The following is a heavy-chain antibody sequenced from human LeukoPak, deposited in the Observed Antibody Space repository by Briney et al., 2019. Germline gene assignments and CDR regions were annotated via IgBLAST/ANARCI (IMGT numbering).Heavy chain of an antibody. Sequence: GGSLRLSCATSGFTFSSYGMHWVRQAPGKGLEWVAVISYEGSEKYYADSVKGRFTISRDNSKNTLYLEINSLRTEDTAVYYCARDDDYFGSGNYSPFDYWGQGTLVTVSS. V-gene: IGHV3-30*03. D-gene: IGHD3-10*01. J-gene: IGHJ4*02. CDR1: GFTFSSYG. CDR2: ISYEGSEK. CDR3: ARDDDYFGSGNYSPFDY.